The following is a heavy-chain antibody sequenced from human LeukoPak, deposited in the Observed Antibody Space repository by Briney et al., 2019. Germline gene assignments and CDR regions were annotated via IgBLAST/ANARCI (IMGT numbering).Heavy chain of an antibody. CDR2: IYYSGST. CDR1: GGSISSYY. Sequence: SETLSLTCTVSGGSISSYYWSWIRQPPGKGLEWIGYIYYSGSTNYSPSLKSRVTISVDTSKNQFSLKLSSVTAADTAVYYCARVTEVVVPAATRHNWFDPWGQGTLVTVSS. D-gene: IGHD2-2*01. J-gene: IGHJ5*02. V-gene: IGHV4-59*01. CDR3: ARVTEVVVPAATRHNWFDP.